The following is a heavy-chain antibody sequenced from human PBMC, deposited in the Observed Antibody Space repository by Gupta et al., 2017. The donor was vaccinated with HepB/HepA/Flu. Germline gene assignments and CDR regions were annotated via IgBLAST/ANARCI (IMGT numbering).Heavy chain of an antibody. CDR3: ARTNYLDY. Sequence: VARINGGGRTTYYADSVKGRFTISRDNAKNALHLQMNSLRDEDTAVYYCARTNYLDYWGQGTLVTVSS. J-gene: IGHJ4*02. CDR2: INGGGRTT. V-gene: IGHV3-74*01. D-gene: IGHD2-8*01.